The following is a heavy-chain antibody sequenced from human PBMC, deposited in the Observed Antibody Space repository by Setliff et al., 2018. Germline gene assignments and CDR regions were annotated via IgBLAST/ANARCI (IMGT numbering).Heavy chain of an antibody. CDR1: GGSISSGGYY. Sequence: PSETLSLTCTVSGGSISSGGYYWSWIRQHPGKGLEWIGYIYYSGSTNYNPSLKSRVTISVDTSKNQFSLKLSSVTAADTAVYYCARVVPAAMYFDYWGQGTLVTVSS. CDR3: ARVVPAAMYFDY. V-gene: IGHV4-31*03. J-gene: IGHJ4*02. CDR2: IYYSGST. D-gene: IGHD2-2*01.